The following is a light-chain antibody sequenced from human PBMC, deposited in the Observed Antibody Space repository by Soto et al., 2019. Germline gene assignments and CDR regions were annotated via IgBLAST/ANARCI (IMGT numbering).Light chain of an antibody. CDR1: QGISNY. J-gene: IGKJ2*01. Sequence: DIQMTQSPSSLSASVGDRVTLTCRASQGISNYLVWYQQKPGKVPRRLIYAASTLESGIPSRFSGSGSGTDFTLTISSLQPEDFATYYCQKYNRAPYTFGQGTKLEIK. V-gene: IGKV1-27*01. CDR2: AAS. CDR3: QKYNRAPYT.